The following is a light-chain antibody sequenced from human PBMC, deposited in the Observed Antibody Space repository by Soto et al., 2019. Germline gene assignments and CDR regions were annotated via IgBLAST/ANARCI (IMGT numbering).Light chain of an antibody. CDR2: EVN. Sequence: QSAPTQPPSASGSPGQSVTISCTGTSSDVGAYNYVSWYQQHPGKAPKLIIFEVNKRPSGVPDRFSGSKSGNTASLTVSGLQAEDEADYYCRAYAGSRVFGGGTKVTVL. V-gene: IGLV2-8*01. J-gene: IGLJ3*02. CDR1: SSDVGAYNY. CDR3: RAYAGSRV.